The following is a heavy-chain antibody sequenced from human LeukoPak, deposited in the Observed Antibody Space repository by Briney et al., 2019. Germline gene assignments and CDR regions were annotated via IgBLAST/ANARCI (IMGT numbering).Heavy chain of an antibody. J-gene: IGHJ4*02. CDR1: GFTFSSYG. D-gene: IGHD3-22*01. V-gene: IGHV3-33*01. CDR3: VRERGYYDSSGYYAFDY. Sequence: GGSLRLSCAASGFTFSSYGMHWVRQAPGKGLEWVAVIWCDGSNKYYADSVKGRFTISRDNSKNTLYLQMNSLRAEDTAVYYCVRERGYYDSSGYYAFDYWGQGTLVTVSS. CDR2: IWCDGSNK.